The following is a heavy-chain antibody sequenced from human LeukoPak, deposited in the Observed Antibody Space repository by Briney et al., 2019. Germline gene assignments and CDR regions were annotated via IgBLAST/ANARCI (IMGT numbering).Heavy chain of an antibody. CDR1: GYTFTSYY. Sequence: ASVKVSCKASGYTFTSYYMHWVRQAPGQGLEWMGIINPSGGSTSYAQKFQGRVTMTRDTSTSTVYMELSSLRSEDTAVYYCAREYGDYAGDYYYGMDVWGQGTTVTVSS. CDR3: AREYGDYAGDYYYGMDV. J-gene: IGHJ6*02. V-gene: IGHV1-46*01. D-gene: IGHD4-17*01. CDR2: INPSGGST.